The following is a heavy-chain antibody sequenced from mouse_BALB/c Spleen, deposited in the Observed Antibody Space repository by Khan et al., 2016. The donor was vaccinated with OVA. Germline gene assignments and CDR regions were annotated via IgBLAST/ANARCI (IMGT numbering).Heavy chain of an antibody. V-gene: IGHV3-2*02. CDR1: GYSITSGYA. Sequence: VQLKQSGPGLVKPSQSLSLTCTVTGYSITSGYAWNWIRQFPGNKLEWMGYISYSGVTSYTPSLNSRISITRDTSKNQFFLQLTSVNTEDTAAYCCARRNYYGYYFDYWGQRTTRTGSS. J-gene: IGHJ2*01. D-gene: IGHD1-1*01. CDR2: ISYSGVT. CDR3: ARRNYYGYYFDY.